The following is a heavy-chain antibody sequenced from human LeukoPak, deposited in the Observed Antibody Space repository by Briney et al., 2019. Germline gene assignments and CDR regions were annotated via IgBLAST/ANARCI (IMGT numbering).Heavy chain of an antibody. CDR3: ARDFRTARPRFAFDI. J-gene: IGHJ3*02. D-gene: IGHD6-6*01. V-gene: IGHV3-33*01. CDR1: GFTFSSYG. CDR2: IWYDGSNK. Sequence: PGGSLRLSCAASGFTFSSYGMHWVRQAPGKGLEWVAVIWYDGSNKYYADSVKGRFTISRDNSKNTLYLQMNSLRAEDTAVYYCARDFRTARPRFAFDIWGQGTMVTVSS.